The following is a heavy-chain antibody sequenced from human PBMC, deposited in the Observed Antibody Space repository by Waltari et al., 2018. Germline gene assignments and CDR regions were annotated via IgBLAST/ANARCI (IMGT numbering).Heavy chain of an antibody. J-gene: IGHJ5*02. Sequence: QLPLPESGPGLVKPSGTLSLSCAVSGDSVSSPYWWSWVRQSPQKGLEWIGQVHGSGRTNYNPSFASRLTMSLDTSNNQFSLKVTSATAADTAVYYCARDRGRGLYLDTWGPGTLVTVSP. V-gene: IGHV4-4*02. D-gene: IGHD2-15*01. CDR1: GDSVSSPYW. CDR3: ARDRGRGLYLDT. CDR2: VHGSGRT.